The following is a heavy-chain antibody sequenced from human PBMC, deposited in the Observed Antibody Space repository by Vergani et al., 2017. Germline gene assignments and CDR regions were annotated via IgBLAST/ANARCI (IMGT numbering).Heavy chain of an antibody. Sequence: VQLVESGGGIVKPGGSLRLSCATSGFTLSNYDMQWIRQGPGKGLEFVAFIQFDGSNQSYADSVKGRFTLSRDFSKNTLYLQMNSLRTDDTATYYCAKHFRGWGIDYWGQGTQVIVSS. CDR2: IQFDGSNQ. D-gene: IGHD3-16*01. CDR1: GFTLSNYD. CDR3: AKHFRGWGIDY. J-gene: IGHJ4*02. V-gene: IGHV3-30*02.